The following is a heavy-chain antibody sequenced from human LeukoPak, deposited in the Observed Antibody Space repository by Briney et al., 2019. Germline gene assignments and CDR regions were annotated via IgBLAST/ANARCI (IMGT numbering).Heavy chain of an antibody. CDR1: GFIFTEYG. J-gene: IGHJ4*02. D-gene: IGHD1-1*01. CDR2: VRKDATEK. CDR3: AKRSGPNSGPFDS. V-gene: IGHV3-30*02. Sequence: PGGSLTLSCAASGFIFTEYGMYWVRQAPGKGLEWVAFVRKDATEKKYADSVEGRFTISRDDSENTVYLKMSNLRVDDTAVYYCAKRSGPNSGPFDSWGQGTPVIVSS.